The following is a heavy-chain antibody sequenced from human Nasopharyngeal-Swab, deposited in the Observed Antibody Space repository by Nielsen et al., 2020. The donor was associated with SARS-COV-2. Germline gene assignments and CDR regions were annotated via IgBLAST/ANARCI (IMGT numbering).Heavy chain of an antibody. CDR1: GAPITPGGYY. D-gene: IGHD1-26*01. CDR2: IYYSGNT. J-gene: IGHJ4*02. Sequence: SETLSLTCTVSGAPITPGGYYWSWIRHLPGRGLEWIGYIYYSGNTFYNPSLKSRVTMSVDTSENQFSLNLNSVTAADTAVYYCARGWAGHYFDYWGQGTLVTVSS. V-gene: IGHV4-31*03. CDR3: ARGWAGHYFDY.